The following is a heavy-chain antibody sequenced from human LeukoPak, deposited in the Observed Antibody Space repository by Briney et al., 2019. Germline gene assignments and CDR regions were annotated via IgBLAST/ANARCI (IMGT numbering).Heavy chain of an antibody. J-gene: IGHJ4*02. CDR1: GYTFSRYG. Sequence: GASVKVSCKASGYTFSRYGMHWVRQAPGHRLEWMGWINAGNENTKYSQKFQGRVSITRDTSTSTAYMELSSLTSEDTAVYYCARDLYGDCFDYWGQGTLVTVSS. CDR3: ARDLYGDCFDY. V-gene: IGHV1-3*01. CDR2: INAGNENT. D-gene: IGHD3-16*01.